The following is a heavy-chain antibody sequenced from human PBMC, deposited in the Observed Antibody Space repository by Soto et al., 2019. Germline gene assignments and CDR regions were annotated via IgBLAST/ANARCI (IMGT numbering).Heavy chain of an antibody. CDR1: GYSFTSHW. D-gene: IGHD2-15*01. CDR2: IYPSDSDT. Sequence: EVQLVQSRAEVKKPGDSLKISCQGSGYSFTSHWIIWVRQMPGKGLEWMGIIYPSDSDTRYSPSFQGQVTISADKSISTAYLQWSSLKASDTAMYYCARAWCSGGSCYSGYWGQGTLVTVSS. CDR3: ARAWCSGGSCYSGY. V-gene: IGHV5-51*03. J-gene: IGHJ4*02.